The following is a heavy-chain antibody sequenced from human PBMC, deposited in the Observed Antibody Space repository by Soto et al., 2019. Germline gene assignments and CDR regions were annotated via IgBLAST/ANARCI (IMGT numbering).Heavy chain of an antibody. V-gene: IGHV2-5*02. D-gene: IGHD3-10*01. CDR2: IYWDDDK. Sequence: QITLKESGPTLVKPTQTLTLTCTFSGFSLSTSGVGVGWIRQPPGKALEWLALIYWDDDKRYSPSLKSRLTITRDTAKHQVVLTMTSMDPVDTATYYCAHRHLNYGSGSYYNPWGQGTLVTVSS. CDR1: GFSLSTSGVG. CDR3: AHRHLNYGSGSYYNP. J-gene: IGHJ5*02.